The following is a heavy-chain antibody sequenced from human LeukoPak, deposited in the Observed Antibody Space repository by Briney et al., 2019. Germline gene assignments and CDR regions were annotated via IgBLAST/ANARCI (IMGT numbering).Heavy chain of an antibody. J-gene: IGHJ4*02. V-gene: IGHV4-61*01. CDR2: IYYSGST. D-gene: IGHD3-22*01. Sequence: PSETLSLTCTVSGGSVSGGNYYWSWIRQPPGKGLEWIGNIYYSGSTYYNPSLKSRVTISVDTSKNQFSLKLSSVTAADTAVYYCARVSDLYYYDSGGQEAYFDYWGQGTLVTVSS. CDR3: ARVSDLYYYDSGGQEAYFDY. CDR1: GGSVSGGNYY.